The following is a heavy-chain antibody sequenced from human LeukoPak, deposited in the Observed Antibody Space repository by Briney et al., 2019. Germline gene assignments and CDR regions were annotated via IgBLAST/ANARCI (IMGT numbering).Heavy chain of an antibody. D-gene: IGHD6-13*01. CDR1: GYSFTSYW. CDR2: IDPSDSYT. Sequence: GESLRISCKGSGYSFTSYWISWVRQMPGKGLEWMGRIDPSDSYTDYSPSFQGHVTISADKSISTAYLQWSSLKASDTAMYYCARHNEQQLAEFDYWGQGTLVTVSS. J-gene: IGHJ4*02. CDR3: ARHNEQQLAEFDY. V-gene: IGHV5-10-1*01.